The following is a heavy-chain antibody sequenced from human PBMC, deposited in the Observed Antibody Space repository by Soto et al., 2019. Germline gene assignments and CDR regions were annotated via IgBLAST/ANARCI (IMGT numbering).Heavy chain of an antibody. J-gene: IGHJ4*02. CDR2: INTGNYNT. D-gene: IGHD4-17*01. CDR1: GYTFTSYA. CDR3: VGVKATETTFSLDY. V-gene: IGHV1-3*04. Sequence: QVQLVQSGAEVKKSGASVKVSCKASGYTFTSYAMHWVRQAPGQRLEWMGWINTGNYNTKYSQKFQGRVTITRGTSASTAYMELSRLRSEDTAVYYCVGVKATETTFSLDYWGQGTLVTVSS.